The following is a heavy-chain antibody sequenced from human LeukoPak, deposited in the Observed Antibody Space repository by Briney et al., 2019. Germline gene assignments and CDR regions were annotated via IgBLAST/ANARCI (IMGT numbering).Heavy chain of an antibody. D-gene: IGHD3-22*01. Sequence: GGSLRLSCAASGFTFNTYAMSWVRQGPGKGLEWVSTISSGSGGTTYYGDSVKRRFTISRDNTISGDNSQNTLYLPMNNLRAEDTAIYYCAKDEDSSGHPWDFQQWGQGTLVTVSS. CDR2: SSGSGGTT. CDR3: AKDEDSSGHPWDFQQ. V-gene: IGHV3-23*01. J-gene: IGHJ1*01. CDR1: GFTFNTYA.